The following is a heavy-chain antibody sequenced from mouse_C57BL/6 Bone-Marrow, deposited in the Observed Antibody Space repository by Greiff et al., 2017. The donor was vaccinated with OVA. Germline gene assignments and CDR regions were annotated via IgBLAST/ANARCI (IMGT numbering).Heavy chain of an antibody. Sequence: EVQLQQSGPELVKPGASVKISCKASGYSFTDYNMNWVKQSNGKSLEWIGVINPNYGTTSYNQKFKGNATLTVDQSSSTAYMQLTSLTSEDSAVYYCAFYYGSSYRYFDVWGTGTTVTVSS. D-gene: IGHD1-1*01. J-gene: IGHJ1*03. CDR1: GYSFTDYN. V-gene: IGHV1-39*01. CDR2: INPNYGTT. CDR3: AFYYGSSYRYFDV.